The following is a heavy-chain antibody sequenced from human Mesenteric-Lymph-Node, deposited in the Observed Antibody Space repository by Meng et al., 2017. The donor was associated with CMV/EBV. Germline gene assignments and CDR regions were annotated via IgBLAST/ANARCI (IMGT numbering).Heavy chain of an antibody. CDR3: AREATTGAFDY. J-gene: IGHJ4*02. V-gene: IGHV3-30-3*01. Sequence: SCAASGFPFSRYAMPWVRQAPGKGLEWVAVILYDGSNKYYADSVKGRFTISRDNSKNTLYLQMNSLRAEDTAVYYCAREATTGAFDYWGQGTLVTVSS. D-gene: IGHD1-26*01. CDR1: GFPFSRYA. CDR2: ILYDGSNK.